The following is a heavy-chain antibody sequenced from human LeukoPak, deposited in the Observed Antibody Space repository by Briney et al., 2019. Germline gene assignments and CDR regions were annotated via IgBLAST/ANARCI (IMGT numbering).Heavy chain of an antibody. CDR2: ISGGTT. CDR3: SRGSGWLSVY. CDR1: RFTFGDYL. Sequence: GRSLRLSCTASRFTFGDYLMSWFRQAPGKGLEWIGFISGGTTEYAASVKGRFTISRDDSTSIAYLQMNSLTTEDTAVYYCSRGSGWLSVYWGQGTLVTVSS. J-gene: IGHJ4*02. D-gene: IGHD6-19*01. V-gene: IGHV3-49*03.